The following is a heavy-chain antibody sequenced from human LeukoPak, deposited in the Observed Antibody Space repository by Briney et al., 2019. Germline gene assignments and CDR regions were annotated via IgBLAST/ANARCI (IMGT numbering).Heavy chain of an antibody. D-gene: IGHD1-26*01. J-gene: IGHJ5*02. CDR2: MFHSGST. Sequence: PSETPSLTCAVSGYSISSGSNRGSIWQTPGTGLEWIASMFHSGSTYYNPSLKTRVAISVDTSKNQFSLKLTSVTAADTAIYYCARDSGTYHTLNSWGQGTLVTVSS. CDR3: ARDSGTYHTLNS. CDR1: GYSISSGSN. V-gene: IGHV4-38-2*02.